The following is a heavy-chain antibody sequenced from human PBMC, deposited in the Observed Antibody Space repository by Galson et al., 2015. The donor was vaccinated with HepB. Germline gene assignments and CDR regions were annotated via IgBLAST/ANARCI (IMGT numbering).Heavy chain of an antibody. CDR2: ITPSVDNT. V-gene: IGHV3-23*01. CDR1: GFTFSYYA. J-gene: IGHJ4*02. CDR3: AKVFPEKTDGWYRQALYYFDS. Sequence: SLRLSCAASGFTFSYYAMSWVRQAPGKGLEWVSAITPSVDNTNYADPMKGRFTISRDNSQNTLFLQMNSLRADDTAIYFCAKVFPEKTDGWYRQALYYFDSWGQGTRVTVSS. D-gene: IGHD6-19*01.